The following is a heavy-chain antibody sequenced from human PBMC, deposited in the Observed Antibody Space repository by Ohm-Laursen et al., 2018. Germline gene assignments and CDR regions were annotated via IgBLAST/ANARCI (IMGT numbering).Heavy chain of an antibody. V-gene: IGHV3-21*01. Sequence: SLRLSCAASGFTFSSNAMNWVRQAPGEGLEWVSSISSGSRYIHYADSVQGRFTLSRDGAKSSLYLQMNSLRVDDTAVYYCARDKSLETRAFDVWGQGTVVTVSS. CDR2: ISSGSRYI. CDR1: GFTFSSNA. D-gene: IGHD3-3*01. J-gene: IGHJ3*01. CDR3: ARDKSLETRAFDV.